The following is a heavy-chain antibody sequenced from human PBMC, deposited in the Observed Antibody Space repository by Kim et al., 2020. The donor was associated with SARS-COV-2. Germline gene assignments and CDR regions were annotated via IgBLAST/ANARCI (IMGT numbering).Heavy chain of an antibody. CDR2: IYHSGST. V-gene: IGHV4-38-2*02. CDR3: ARGWGAVEFDP. Sequence: SETLSLTCTVSGYSISSGYYWGWIRQPPGKGLEWIGSIYHSGSTYYNPSLKSRVTISVDTSKNQFSLKLSSVTAADTAVYYCARGWGAVEFDPWGQGTLV. CDR1: GYSISSGYY. D-gene: IGHD6-19*01. J-gene: IGHJ5*02.